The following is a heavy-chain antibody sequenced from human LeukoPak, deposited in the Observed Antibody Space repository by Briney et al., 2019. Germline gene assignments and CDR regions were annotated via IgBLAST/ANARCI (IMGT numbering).Heavy chain of an antibody. CDR1: GGSISSYY. Sequence: SETLSLTCTVSGGSISSYYWNWIRQPPGKGLEWIGYIYYSGSTNYNPSLKSRVTISVDTSKNQFSLKLSSVTAADTALYYCARDYCSGGSCYVDYWGQGTLVTVSS. V-gene: IGHV4-59*01. D-gene: IGHD2-15*01. CDR3: ARDYCSGGSCYVDY. CDR2: IYYSGST. J-gene: IGHJ4*02.